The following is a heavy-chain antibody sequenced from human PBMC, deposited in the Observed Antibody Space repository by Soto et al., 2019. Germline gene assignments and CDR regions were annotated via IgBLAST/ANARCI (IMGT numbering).Heavy chain of an antibody. J-gene: IGHJ6*02. CDR3: ARDLSGGNFYYHGLDV. CDR1: GFTFSDFD. Sequence: EVQLVESGGGLVKPGGFLRLSCAVSGFTFSDFDMTWVRQAPGKGLEWVSSITSNSVYVYYADSLKGRFTISRDNAKSSLYLQMNSLRADDTAVYYCARDLSGGNFYYHGLDVWGQGTTVTVSS. D-gene: IGHD1-26*01. CDR2: ITSNSVYV. V-gene: IGHV3-21*01.